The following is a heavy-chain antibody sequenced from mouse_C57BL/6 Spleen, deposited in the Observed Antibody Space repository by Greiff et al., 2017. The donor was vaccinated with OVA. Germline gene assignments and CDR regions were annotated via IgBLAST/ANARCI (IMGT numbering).Heavy chain of an antibody. Sequence: EVQLQQSGPVLVKPGASVKMSCKASGYTFTDYYMNWVKQSPGKSLEWIGVINPYNGGTSYNQKFKGKATLTVDKSSSTAYMELNSLTSEDSAVYYCARSELGQVYFDYWGQGTTLTVSS. D-gene: IGHD4-1*01. CDR3: ARSELGQVYFDY. CDR2: INPYNGGT. J-gene: IGHJ2*01. V-gene: IGHV1-19*01. CDR1: GYTFTDYY.